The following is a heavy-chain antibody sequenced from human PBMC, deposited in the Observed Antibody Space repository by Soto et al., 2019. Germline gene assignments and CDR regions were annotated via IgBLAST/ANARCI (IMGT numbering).Heavy chain of an antibody. Sequence: SETLSLTCAVSGGSISSSNWWSWVRQPPGKGLEWIGEIYHSGSTNYNPSLKSRVTISVDKSKNQFSLKLSSVTAADTAVYYCARVGSIFGVVNWYDPWGQGTLVTVSS. V-gene: IGHV4-4*02. CDR3: ARVGSIFGVVNWYDP. J-gene: IGHJ5*02. D-gene: IGHD3-3*01. CDR2: IYHSGST. CDR1: GGSISSSNW.